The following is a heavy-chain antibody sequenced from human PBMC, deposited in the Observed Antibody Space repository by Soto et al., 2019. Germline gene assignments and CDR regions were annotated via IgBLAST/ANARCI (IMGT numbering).Heavy chain of an antibody. Sequence: PSETLSLTCTVFGGSISGYYWSWIRQPPGKGLEWIGYIFHSGSTNYNPSLKSRVTISVDTSKNQFSLKLSSVTAADTAVYYCASSPLTYGRGYSYGFYYYYYGMDVWGQGTTVTVSS. D-gene: IGHD5-18*01. V-gene: IGHV4-59*01. CDR2: IFHSGST. J-gene: IGHJ6*02. CDR1: GGSISGYY. CDR3: ASSPLTYGRGYSYGFYYYYYGMDV.